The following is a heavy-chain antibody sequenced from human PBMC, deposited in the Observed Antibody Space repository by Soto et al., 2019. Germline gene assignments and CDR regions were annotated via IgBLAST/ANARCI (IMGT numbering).Heavy chain of an antibody. CDR1: GFTFDDYA. J-gene: IGHJ6*03. D-gene: IGHD1-20*01. Sequence: EVQLVESGGGLVQPGRSLRLLCAASGFTFDDYAMHWVRQAPGKGLEWVSGISWNSGSIGYADSVKGRFTISRDNAKNSLYRQMNSLRAEDTALYYCAKEVFRYYYYYMDVWGKGTTVTLSS. CDR3: AKEVFRYYYYYMDV. CDR2: ISWNSGSI. V-gene: IGHV3-9*01.